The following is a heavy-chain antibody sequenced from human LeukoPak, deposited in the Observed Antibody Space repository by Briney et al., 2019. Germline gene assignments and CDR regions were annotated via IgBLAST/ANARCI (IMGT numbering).Heavy chain of an antibody. CDR3: ARGRVYYGSGGTFDP. Sequence: KPSETLSLTCAVYGGSFSDYFWSWIRQPPGKGLEWIGEINHSGSTNYNPSLKSRVTISVDTSKNQFSLKLSSVTAADTAVYYCARGRVYYGSGGTFDPWGQGTLVTVSS. D-gene: IGHD3-10*01. CDR1: GGSFSDYF. CDR2: INHSGST. J-gene: IGHJ5*02. V-gene: IGHV4-34*01.